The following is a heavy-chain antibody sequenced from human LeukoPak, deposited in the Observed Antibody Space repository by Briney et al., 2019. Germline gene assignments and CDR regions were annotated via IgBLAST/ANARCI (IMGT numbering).Heavy chain of an antibody. CDR3: ARGLKPYCTNGVCYTGDF. CDR1: GGSMRSYY. V-gene: IGHV4-34*01. Sequence: SETLSLTCTVSGGSMRSYYWSWIRQPPGKGLEWIGEMNPSGRTTYNPSLKSRVSMSLDTSKNQFSLKLSSVTAADTAVYYCARGLKPYCTNGVCYTGDFWGQGTLVTVSP. CDR2: MNPSGRT. D-gene: IGHD2-8*01. J-gene: IGHJ4*02.